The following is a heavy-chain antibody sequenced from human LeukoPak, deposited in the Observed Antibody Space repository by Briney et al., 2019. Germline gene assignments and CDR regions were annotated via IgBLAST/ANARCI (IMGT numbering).Heavy chain of an antibody. CDR3: ARDWFDP. J-gene: IGHJ5*02. CDR2: FDPEDGET. V-gene: IGHV1-24*01. CDR1: GYTLTELS. Sequence: EASVKVSCKVSGYTLTELSMHWVRQAPGKGLEWMGGFDPEDGETIYAQKFQGRVTMTRDMSTSTVYMELSSLRSEDTAVYYCARDWFDPWGQGTLVTVSS.